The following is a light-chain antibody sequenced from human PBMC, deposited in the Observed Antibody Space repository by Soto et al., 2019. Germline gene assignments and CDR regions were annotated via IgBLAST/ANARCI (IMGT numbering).Light chain of an antibody. Sequence: SALNQPASVSGSPGQSITISCTRTSSDVGGYNYVSWYQQHPGKAPKLMIYDVSNRPSGVSNRFSGSKSGNTASLTISGLQAEDEADYYCSSYTSSSTYDFGTGTKVTVL. J-gene: IGLJ1*01. CDR2: DVS. V-gene: IGLV2-14*01. CDR1: SSDVGGYNY. CDR3: SSYTSSSTYD.